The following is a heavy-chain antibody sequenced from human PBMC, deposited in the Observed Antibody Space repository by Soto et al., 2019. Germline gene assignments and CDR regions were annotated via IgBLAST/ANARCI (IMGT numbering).Heavy chain of an antibody. J-gene: IGHJ4*02. V-gene: IGHV4-30-4*01. Sequence: QVQLQESGPGLVKPSQTLSLTCTVSGASISGGDYYWTWIRQPPGKGLEWIGSIYYTGNTYSNPSLESRLSISVDPSNTQFALRLTSVTAPDTAIYYCARAADASSTYYLDYWGQGTLVTVSS. CDR2: IYYTGNT. CDR1: GASISGGDYY. D-gene: IGHD2-2*01. CDR3: ARAADASSTYYLDY.